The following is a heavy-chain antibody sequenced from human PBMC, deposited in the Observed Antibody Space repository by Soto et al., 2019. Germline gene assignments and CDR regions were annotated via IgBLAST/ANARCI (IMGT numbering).Heavy chain of an antibody. Sequence: EVQLLESGGGLVQPGGSLRLSCAASEFTFSSYAMSWVRQAPGKGLEWVSGISGSGGSTYYADSVKGRFTISRDNSKNLLYLQMRSLRAEDTAVYYCAKPSQGALYYDGMDVWGPGTTVTASS. J-gene: IGHJ6*02. CDR2: ISGSGGST. V-gene: IGHV3-23*01. CDR1: EFTFSSYA. CDR3: AKPSQGALYYDGMDV.